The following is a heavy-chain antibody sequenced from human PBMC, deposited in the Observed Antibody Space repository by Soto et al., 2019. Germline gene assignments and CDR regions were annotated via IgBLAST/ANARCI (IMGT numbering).Heavy chain of an antibody. CDR2: ISSSSSYI. Sequence: EVQLVESGGGLVKPGGSLRLSCAASGFTFSSYSMNWVRQAPGKGLEWVSSISSSSSYIYYADSVKGRFTISRDNAKKSLYLQMNSLRAEDTAVYYCARDTGSGSYFYYYGMDVWGQGTTVTVSS. J-gene: IGHJ6*02. CDR3: ARDTGSGSYFYYYGMDV. CDR1: GFTFSSYS. V-gene: IGHV3-21*01. D-gene: IGHD1-26*01.